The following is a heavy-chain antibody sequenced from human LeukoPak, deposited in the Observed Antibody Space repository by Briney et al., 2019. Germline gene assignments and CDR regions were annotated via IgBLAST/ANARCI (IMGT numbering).Heavy chain of an antibody. Sequence: PSETLSLTCTVSGGLISRIEYYWSWIRQSPVKGLEWLRHIYHTGTTLYSPHLNNRLTVSVDSSRNQFSLTLNSVTAADTAVYYCASVSVWELATHPGGSFDYWGRGILVTVSS. CDR3: ASVSVWELATHPGGSFDY. V-gene: IGHV4-30-4*01. J-gene: IGHJ4*02. D-gene: IGHD1-26*01. CDR2: IYHTGTT. CDR1: GGLISRIEYY.